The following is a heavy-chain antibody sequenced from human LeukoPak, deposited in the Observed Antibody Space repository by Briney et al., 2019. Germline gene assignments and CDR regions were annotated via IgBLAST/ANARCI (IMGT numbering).Heavy chain of an antibody. CDR2: ISAYNGNT. J-gene: IGHJ6*02. CDR3: ARGKVVVPAAMYYYYYYGMDV. D-gene: IGHD2-2*01. V-gene: IGHV1-18*01. CDR1: GYTFTSYG. Sequence: ASVKVSCKASGYTFTSYGISWVRQAPGQGLEWMGWISAYNGNTNYAQKLQGRVTMTTDTSTSTAYMELRSLRSGDTAVYYCARGKVVVPAAMYYYYYYGMDVWGQGTTVTVSS.